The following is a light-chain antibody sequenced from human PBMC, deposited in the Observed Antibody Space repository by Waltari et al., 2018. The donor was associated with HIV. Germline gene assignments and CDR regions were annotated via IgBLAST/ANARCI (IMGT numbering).Light chain of an antibody. CDR3: SSYTSSSTLA. Sequence: QSALTQPASVSGSPGQSITISCTGPSSDVGGYHYVSWYQQHPGKAPKLMIYDVSNRPSGVSNRFSGSKSGNTASLTISGLQAEDEADYYCSSYTSSSTLAFGGGTKLTVL. CDR1: SSDVGGYHY. J-gene: IGLJ2*01. V-gene: IGLV2-14*03. CDR2: DVS.